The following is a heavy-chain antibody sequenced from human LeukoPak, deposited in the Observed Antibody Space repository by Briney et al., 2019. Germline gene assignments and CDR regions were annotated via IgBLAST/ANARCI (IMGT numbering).Heavy chain of an antibody. J-gene: IGHJ4*02. Sequence: GGSLRLSCAASGFTFSSYTMNWVRQAPGKGLEWVAFIRSDGYHTYYADSVKGRFTITRDNFKNTLYLQMNSLRLEDMAVYYCAKPSGSGVDYWGRGTRVTVSS. V-gene: IGHV3-30*02. D-gene: IGHD1-26*01. CDR3: AKPSGSGVDY. CDR2: IRSDGYHT. CDR1: GFTFSSYT.